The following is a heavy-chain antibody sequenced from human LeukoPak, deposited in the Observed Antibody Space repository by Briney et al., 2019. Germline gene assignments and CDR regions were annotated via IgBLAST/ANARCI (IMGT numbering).Heavy chain of an antibody. J-gene: IGHJ4*02. CDR1: GFTFSSYG. CDR3: AISPPWEPYFGY. V-gene: IGHV3-30*03. Sequence: GGSLRLSCAASGFTFSSYGMHWVRQAPGKGLEWVAVISYDGSNKYYADSVKGRFTISRDNSKNTLYLQMNSLRAEDTAVYYCAISPPWEPYFGYWGQGTLVTVSS. D-gene: IGHD1-26*01. CDR2: ISYDGSNK.